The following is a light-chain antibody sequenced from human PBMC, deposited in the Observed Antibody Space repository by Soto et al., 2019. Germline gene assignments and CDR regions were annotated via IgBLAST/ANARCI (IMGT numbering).Light chain of an antibody. V-gene: IGKV1-5*03. Sequence: DIQMTQSPSTLSASVGDRVTITCRASQSVNSWLAWYQQKPGKAPKLLLYKASSLESGVPSRFSGSGSGTEFTLTIGSLQPDDFGTYYCQQYDTSPLTFGGGTKVDIK. J-gene: IGKJ4*01. CDR1: QSVNSW. CDR2: KAS. CDR3: QQYDTSPLT.